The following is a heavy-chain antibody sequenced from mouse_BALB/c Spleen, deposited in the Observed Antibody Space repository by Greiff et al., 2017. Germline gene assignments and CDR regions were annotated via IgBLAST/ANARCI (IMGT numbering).Heavy chain of an antibody. CDR3: ARGRSSPAWFAY. V-gene: IGHV5-6-5*01. D-gene: IGHD1-1*01. J-gene: IGHJ3*01. CDR2: ISSGGST. Sequence: EVKLVESGGGLVKPGGSLKLSCAASGFTFSSYAMSWVRQTPEKRLEWVASISSGGSTYYPDSVKGRFTISRDNARNILYLQMSSLRSEDTAMYYCARGRSSPAWFAYWGQGTLVTVSA. CDR1: GFTFSSYA.